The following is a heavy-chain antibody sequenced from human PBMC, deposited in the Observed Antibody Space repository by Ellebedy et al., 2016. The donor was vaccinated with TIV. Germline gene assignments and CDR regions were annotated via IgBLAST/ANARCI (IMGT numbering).Heavy chain of an antibody. Sequence: GGSLRLXXAASGFTFSSYAMSWVRQAPGKGLEWVSAISGSGGSTYYADSVKGRFTISRDNAKNSLYLQMNSLRAEDTAVYYCARGDYGDDYFDYWGQGTLVTVSS. CDR3: ARGDYGDDYFDY. CDR1: GFTFSSYA. D-gene: IGHD4-17*01. J-gene: IGHJ4*02. CDR2: ISGSGGST. V-gene: IGHV3-23*01.